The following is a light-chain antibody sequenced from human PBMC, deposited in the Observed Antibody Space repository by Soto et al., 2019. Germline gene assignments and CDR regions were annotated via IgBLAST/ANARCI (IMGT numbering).Light chain of an antibody. CDR3: QQYNNWGT. CDR2: GAS. CDR1: QSVSSN. Sequence: EIVMTQSPATLSVSPGERVTLSCRASQSVSSNLAWYQQKPGQAPRLLIYGASTRATGIPARFSGSGSGTEFTLTISSLQSEDFAVQYCQQYNNWGTFGEGTSVEIK. J-gene: IGKJ1*01. V-gene: IGKV3-15*01.